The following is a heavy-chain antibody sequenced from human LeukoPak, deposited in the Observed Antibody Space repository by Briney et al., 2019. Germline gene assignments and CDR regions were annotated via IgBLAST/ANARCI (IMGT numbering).Heavy chain of an antibody. V-gene: IGHV4-38-2*01. CDR2: IYHTGST. J-gene: IGHJ4*02. Sequence: SETLSLTCAVSGYSISSRYYWGWTRHPPGKGLDWIGIIYHTGSTYYNPTLQSRVTISLASPKNQFSLKLTSVTAADTAVYYCANGRMAVVMALTYYFDTWGQGTPVTVSP. D-gene: IGHD3-22*01. CDR3: ANGRMAVVMALTYYFDT. CDR1: GYSISSRYY.